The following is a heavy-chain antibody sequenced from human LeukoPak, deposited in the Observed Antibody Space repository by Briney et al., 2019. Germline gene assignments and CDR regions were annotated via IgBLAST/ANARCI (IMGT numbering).Heavy chain of an antibody. CDR3: ARDSSGWYRGSFGFDY. CDR2: IYTSGST. J-gene: IGHJ4*02. Sequence: QVQLQESGPGLVKPSETLSLTCTVSGGSISSDYWSWIRQPAGKGLEGIGRIYTSGSTNYNPSLKSRVTMSVDTSKNQFSLKLSSVTAADTAVYYCARDSSGWYRGSFGFDYWGQGTLVTVSS. D-gene: IGHD6-19*01. CDR1: GGSISSDY. V-gene: IGHV4-4*07.